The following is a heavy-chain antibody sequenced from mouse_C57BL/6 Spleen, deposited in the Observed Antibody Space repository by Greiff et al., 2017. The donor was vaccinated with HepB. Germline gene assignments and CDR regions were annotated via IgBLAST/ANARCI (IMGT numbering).Heavy chain of an antibody. CDR1: GYAFSSSW. V-gene: IGHV1-82*01. CDR3: ARDELGSWFAY. D-gene: IGHD4-1*01. J-gene: IGHJ3*01. CDR2: IYPGDGDT. Sequence: QVQLKESGPELVKPGASVKISCKASGYAFSSSWMNWVKQRPGKGLEWIGRIYPGDGDTNYNGKFKGKATLTADKSSSTAYMQLSSLTSDDSAVYFCARDELGSWFAYWGQGTLVTVSA.